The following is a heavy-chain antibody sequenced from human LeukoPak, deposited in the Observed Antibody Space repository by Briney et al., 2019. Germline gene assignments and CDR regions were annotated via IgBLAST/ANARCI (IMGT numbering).Heavy chain of an antibody. CDR2: ISYDGSNK. CDR1: GFTFSSYA. Sequence: GGSLRLSCAASGFTFSSYAMHWVRQAPGKGLEWVAVISYDGSNKYYADSVKGRFTISRDNSKNTLYLQMNSLRAEDTAVYYCAKDRGDGYNRPTFDYWGQGTLVTVSS. J-gene: IGHJ4*02. D-gene: IGHD5-24*01. V-gene: IGHV3-30*18. CDR3: AKDRGDGYNRPTFDY.